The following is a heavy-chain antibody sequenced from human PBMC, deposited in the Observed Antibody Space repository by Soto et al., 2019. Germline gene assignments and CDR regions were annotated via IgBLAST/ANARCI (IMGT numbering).Heavy chain of an antibody. CDR2: IAVGGET. Sequence: GGSLRLSCAASGFTLSSYDMHWVRQRTGKGLEWVSAIAVGGETYYPGSVKGRFTISREDARNSVYLQMNSLTAGDTAVYFCAREYCSGIRCTGLYYVDVWGKGTTVTVSS. V-gene: IGHV3-13*01. CDR1: GFTLSSYD. J-gene: IGHJ6*03. CDR3: AREYCSGIRCTGLYYVDV. D-gene: IGHD2-15*01.